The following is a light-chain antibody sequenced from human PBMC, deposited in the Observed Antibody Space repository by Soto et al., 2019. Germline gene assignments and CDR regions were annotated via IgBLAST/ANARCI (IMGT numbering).Light chain of an antibody. Sequence: EIVMTQSPATLSVSPGDSAALSCRASQSVGSNLAWYQHRPGQASRLLIYGASTRATGIPARFRGSGSGTEFTLTIASLQSEDFAVYYCQQHDNWPPITFGQGTRLEIK. CDR3: QQHDNWPPIT. J-gene: IGKJ5*01. CDR1: QSVGSN. CDR2: GAS. V-gene: IGKV3-15*01.